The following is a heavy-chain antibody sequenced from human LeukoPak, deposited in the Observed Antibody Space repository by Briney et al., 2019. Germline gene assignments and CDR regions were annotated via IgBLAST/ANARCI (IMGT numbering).Heavy chain of an antibody. CDR2: ISGGGDAT. CDR3: ANDPSTGTTHR. CDR1: DFTFSTYA. D-gene: IGHD1-7*01. Sequence: GGSLRLSCAASDFTFSTYAMSWVRQAPGKGLEWVSTISGGGDATYYADSVKGRFTISRDNSKNTLYLQMNSLRAEDTAVYYCANDPSTGTTHRWGQGTLVTVSS. V-gene: IGHV3-23*01. J-gene: IGHJ4*02.